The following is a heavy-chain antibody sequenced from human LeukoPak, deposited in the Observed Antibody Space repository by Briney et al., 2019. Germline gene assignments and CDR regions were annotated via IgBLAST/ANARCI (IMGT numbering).Heavy chain of an antibody. D-gene: IGHD3-3*01. Sequence: PSETLSLTCAVYGGSFSGYYWSWIRQPPGKGLEWIGEINHNGSTNYNPSLKSRVTISVDTSKNQFSLKLSSVTAADTAVYYCARGGYDFWSGYYNYFDYWGQGTLVTVSS. V-gene: IGHV4-34*01. CDR1: GGSFSGYY. J-gene: IGHJ4*02. CDR2: INHNGST. CDR3: ARGGYDFWSGYYNYFDY.